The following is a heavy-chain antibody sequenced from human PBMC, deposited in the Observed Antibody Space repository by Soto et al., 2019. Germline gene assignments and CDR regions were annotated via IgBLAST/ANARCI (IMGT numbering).Heavy chain of an antibody. CDR2: ISSSSRTI. V-gene: IGHV3-48*02. D-gene: IGHD3-10*01. CDR1: GFPFNTYG. J-gene: IGHJ4*01. Sequence: EVQLVESGGGLVQPGGSLRLSCAVSGFPFNTYGMNWVRQAPGKGLEWVSYISSSSRTINYADSVKGRFTISRDNAKNSLYLQMNSLRDEDTALYYCARDLGIRGVITPDYWGQGTLVTVSS. CDR3: ARDLGIRGVITPDY.